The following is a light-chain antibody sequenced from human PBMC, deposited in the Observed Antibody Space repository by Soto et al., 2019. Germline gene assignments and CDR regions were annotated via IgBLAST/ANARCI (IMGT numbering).Light chain of an antibody. J-gene: IGKJ1*01. Sequence: IVMTHTANSLYVSLGEMPTINCKSSRRALYSSNNKNYLAWYQQKPGQPPKLLIYWASSRESGVPDRFSGSGSGTDFTLTISSLQAEDVAGYYCEQHYSTSRTFGQGAKA. V-gene: IGKV4-1*01. CDR3: EQHYSTSRT. CDR1: RRALYSSNNKNY. CDR2: WAS.